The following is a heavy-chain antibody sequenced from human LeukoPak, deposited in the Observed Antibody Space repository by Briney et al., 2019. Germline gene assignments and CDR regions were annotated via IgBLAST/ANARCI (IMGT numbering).Heavy chain of an antibody. CDR3: AREGTYSYGSGSHYHFDY. D-gene: IGHD3-10*01. Sequence: QPGGSLKLSCAASGFPLRDYYMDWVRQAPGKGLEWVGRIRNRENSYTAEYAASVKDRFTVSRDDSKNSLYLQMDSLKTDDTAVYYCAREGTYSYGSGSHYHFDYWGQGTLVTVSS. CDR2: IRNRENSYTA. J-gene: IGHJ4*02. CDR1: GFPLRDYY. V-gene: IGHV3-72*01.